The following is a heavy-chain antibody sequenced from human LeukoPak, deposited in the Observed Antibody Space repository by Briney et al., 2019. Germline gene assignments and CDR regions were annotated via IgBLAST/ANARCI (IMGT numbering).Heavy chain of an antibody. CDR3: ARERVSSSSNWFDP. J-gene: IGHJ5*02. CDR1: GFTFSSYS. V-gene: IGHV3-20*04. CDR2: INWNGGST. Sequence: GGSLRLSCAASGFTFSSYSMNWVRQAPGKGLEWVSGINWNGGSTGYADSVKGRFTISRDNAKNSLYLQMNSLRAEDTALYYCARERVSSSSNWFDPWGQGTLVTVSS. D-gene: IGHD6-13*01.